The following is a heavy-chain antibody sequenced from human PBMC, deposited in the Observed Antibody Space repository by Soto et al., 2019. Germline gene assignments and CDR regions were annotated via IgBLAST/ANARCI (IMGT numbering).Heavy chain of an antibody. D-gene: IGHD6-19*01. J-gene: IGHJ4*02. CDR1: GASISVYS. CDR2: IYYSGST. Sequence: SETLSLTCTVAGASISVYSWSWIRQPPGKGLEWIGYIYYSGSTNYNPSLKSRVAISVDTSKNQFSLNLSSVTAADTAVYYCARSTDSSGWRFDSWGQGTQVTVSS. V-gene: IGHV4-59*01. CDR3: ARSTDSSGWRFDS.